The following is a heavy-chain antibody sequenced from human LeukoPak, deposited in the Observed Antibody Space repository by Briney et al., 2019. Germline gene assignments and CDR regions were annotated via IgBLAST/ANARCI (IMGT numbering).Heavy chain of an antibody. CDR3: AIIDY. Sequence: PGGSLRLSCAASGCTFSSYEMNWVRQAPGKGLEWVSYISSAGSTIYYADFVKGRFTISRDNAKNSLYLQMNSLRAEDTAVYYRAIIDYWGQGTLVTVSA. CDR2: ISSAGSTI. V-gene: IGHV3-48*03. CDR1: GCTFSSYE. J-gene: IGHJ4*02.